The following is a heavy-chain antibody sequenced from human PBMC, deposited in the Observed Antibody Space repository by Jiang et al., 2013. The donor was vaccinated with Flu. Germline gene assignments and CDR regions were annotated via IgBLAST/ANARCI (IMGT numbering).Heavy chain of an antibody. CDR1: GKTLKDVS. V-gene: IGHV1-24*01. Sequence: EVKKPGASVKVSCKVSGKTLKDVSMHWVRQAPGKGLEWMTIIDPEDGERVYALKFQGRVTMTEDSSTDTAYMELSSLRSDDTAVYYCATSGLRQSLSPPFDYWGQGTLVTVSS. CDR3: ATSGLRQSLSPPFDY. J-gene: IGHJ4*02. D-gene: IGHD3-16*01. CDR2: IDPEDGER.